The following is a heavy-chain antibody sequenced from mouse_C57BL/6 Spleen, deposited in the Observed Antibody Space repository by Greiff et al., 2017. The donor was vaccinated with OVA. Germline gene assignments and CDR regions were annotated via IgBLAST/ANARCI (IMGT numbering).Heavy chain of an antibody. V-gene: IGHV1-63*01. CDR1: GYTFTNYW. CDR2: IYPGGGYT. J-gene: IGHJ4*01. D-gene: IGHD2-3*01. Sequence: QVQLQQSGAELVRPGTSVKMSCKASGYTFTNYWIGWAKQRPGHGLEWIGDIYPGGGYTNYNEKFKGKATLTADKSSSTAYMQFSSLTSEDSAIYYCARSHYYDGYQGGYAMDYWGQGTSVTVSS. CDR3: ARSHYYDGYQGGYAMDY.